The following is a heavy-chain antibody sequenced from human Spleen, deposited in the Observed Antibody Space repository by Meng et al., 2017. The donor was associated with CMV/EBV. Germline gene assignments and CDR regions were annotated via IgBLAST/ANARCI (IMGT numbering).Heavy chain of an antibody. Sequence: ASGVSMNSGGYYWTWIRQHPEKGLEWIGYIYFRGSSYLNPSLKGRLTISVDTSKNQFSLKLTSLTAADTAVYYCASSVMAGSYYFDSWGQGTLVTVSS. CDR3: ASSVMAGSYYFDS. CDR1: GVSMNSGGYY. CDR2: IYFRGSS. J-gene: IGHJ4*02. V-gene: IGHV4-31*02. D-gene: IGHD3-16*01.